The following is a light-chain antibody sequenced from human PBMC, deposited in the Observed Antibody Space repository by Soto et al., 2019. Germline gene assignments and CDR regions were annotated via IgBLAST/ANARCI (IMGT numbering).Light chain of an antibody. V-gene: IGLV2-14*01. CDR2: EVK. CDR3: TSYTRTNTRV. J-gene: IGLJ3*02. CDR1: SSDVGYYDY. Sequence: QSVLTQPASVSGSPGQSITISCTGSSSDVGYYDYVSWFQQHPGTAPKLIIYEVKNRPSGVSNRFSGSKSGNTASLTISGLQAEDEADYYCTSYTRTNTRVFGGGTQLTVL.